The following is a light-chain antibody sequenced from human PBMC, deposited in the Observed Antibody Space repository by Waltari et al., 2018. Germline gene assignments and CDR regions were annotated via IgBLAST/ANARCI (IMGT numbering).Light chain of an antibody. CDR2: DAT. V-gene: IGKV3-11*01. CDR1: QGVSTY. Sequence: EVVLTQSPATLSLSPGETATLSCRASQGVSTYLAWYQHKPGQAPRLLIYDATNRATGIPARFGGSVSGTDFTLTISSLDPEDFAVYFCQQRSNWPITFDGGTKVEIK. J-gene: IGKJ4*01. CDR3: QQRSNWPIT.